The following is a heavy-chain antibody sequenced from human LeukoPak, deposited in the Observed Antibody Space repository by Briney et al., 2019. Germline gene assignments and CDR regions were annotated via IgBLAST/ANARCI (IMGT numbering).Heavy chain of an antibody. CDR1: GGTFSSYA. Sequence: GASVKVSRKASGGTFSSYAISWVRQAPGQGLEWMGGIIPIFGTANYAQKFQGRVTITADKSTSTAYVELSSLRSEDTAVYYCARGPNRSSWFNYYYYYMDVWGKGTTVTVSS. J-gene: IGHJ6*03. V-gene: IGHV1-69*06. D-gene: IGHD6-13*01. CDR3: ARGPNRSSWFNYYYYYMDV. CDR2: IIPIFGTA.